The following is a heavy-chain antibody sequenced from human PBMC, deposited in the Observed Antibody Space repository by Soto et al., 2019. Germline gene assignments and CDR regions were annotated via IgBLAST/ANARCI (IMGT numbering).Heavy chain of an antibody. CDR2: ISNSGST. D-gene: IGHD3-16*01. CDR3: ARVRIGYDYGGFFGS. J-gene: IGHJ4*02. Sequence: PSETLSLTCTVSGGSFTNYYWSWIRQPPEKGMEYIGYISNSGSTNYNPSLESRVTMSLNTSKNQFSLKLHSATAADTAVYYCARVRIGYDYGGFFGSWGQGTLVTVSS. V-gene: IGHV4-59*01. CDR1: GGSFTNYY.